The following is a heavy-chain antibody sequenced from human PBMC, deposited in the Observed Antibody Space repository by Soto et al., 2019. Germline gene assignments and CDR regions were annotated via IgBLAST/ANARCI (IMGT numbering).Heavy chain of an antibody. CDR3: ARRDCRHFDY. CDR1: GYTFNLHA. V-gene: IGHV1-3*04. Sequence: QAHLVQSGAEVKKPGDSVKVSCEASGYTFNLHAIHWVRQAPGQRLEWMGYINTGNGNTKYSENLQGRITITRDPSATAAYMYLRSLRSEDTAVYYWARRDCRHFDYWGQGTLVTVSS. J-gene: IGHJ4*02. CDR2: INTGNGNT. D-gene: IGHD2-21*02.